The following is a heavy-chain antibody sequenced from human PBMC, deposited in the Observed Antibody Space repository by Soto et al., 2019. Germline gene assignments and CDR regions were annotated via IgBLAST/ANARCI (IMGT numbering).Heavy chain of an antibody. CDR1: GFTFSSYA. V-gene: IGHV3-30-3*01. J-gene: IGHJ4*02. CDR3: ARDGGYSSSWYYFDY. Sequence: QVQLVESGGGVVQPGRSPRLSCAASGFTFSSYAMHWVRQAPGKGLEWVAVISYDGSNKYYADSVKGRFTISRDNSKNTLYLQMNSLRAEDTAVYYCARDGGYSSSWYYFDYWGQGTLVTVSS. D-gene: IGHD6-13*01. CDR2: ISYDGSNK.